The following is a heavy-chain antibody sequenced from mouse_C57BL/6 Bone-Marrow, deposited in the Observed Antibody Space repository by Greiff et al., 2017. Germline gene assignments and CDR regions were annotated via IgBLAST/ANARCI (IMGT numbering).Heavy chain of an antibody. D-gene: IGHD2-4*01. V-gene: IGHV1-81*01. CDR3: ARWGYDYPFAY. CDR1: GYTFTSYG. Sequence: QVQLKQSGAELARPGASVKLSCKASGYTFTSYGISWVKQRTGQGLEWIGEIYPRSGNTYYNEKFKGKATLTADKSSSTAYMELRSLTSEDSAVYFCARWGYDYPFAYWGQGTLVTVSA. CDR2: IYPRSGNT. J-gene: IGHJ3*01.